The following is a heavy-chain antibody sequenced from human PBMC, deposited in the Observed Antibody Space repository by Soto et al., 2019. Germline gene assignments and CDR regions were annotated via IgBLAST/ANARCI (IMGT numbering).Heavy chain of an antibody. CDR2: IYYSGST. V-gene: IGHV4-61*01. J-gene: IGHJ4*02. CDR1: GGSVSSGSYY. D-gene: IGHD6-19*01. Sequence: SETLSLTCTVSGGSVSSGSYYWSWIRQPPGKGLEWIGYIYYSGSTNYNPSLKSRVTISVDTSKNQFSLKLSSVTAADTAVYYCARLQSGGWYVYDYWGRGTLVTVSS. CDR3: ARLQSGGWYVYDY.